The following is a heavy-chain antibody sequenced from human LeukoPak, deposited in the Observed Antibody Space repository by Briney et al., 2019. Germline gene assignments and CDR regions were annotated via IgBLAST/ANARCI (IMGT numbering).Heavy chain of an antibody. Sequence: PSETLSLTCTISGGSITSYYWSWIRRPPGKGLEWIGYIYYSGNTNYNPSLKSRVTISVDTSKNEFSLQLTSVTAADTAVYYCARGSGWLPDCWGQGTLVTVSS. D-gene: IGHD6-19*01. CDR2: IYYSGNT. CDR3: ARGSGWLPDC. CDR1: GGSITSYY. V-gene: IGHV4-59*01. J-gene: IGHJ4*02.